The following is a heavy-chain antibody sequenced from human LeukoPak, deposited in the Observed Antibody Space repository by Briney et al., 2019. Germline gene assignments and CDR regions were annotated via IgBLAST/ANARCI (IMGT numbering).Heavy chain of an antibody. CDR1: GFTFSSYT. Sequence: PGGALRLSCAASGFTFSSYTINWVRQAPGKRLEWVSSISRSSRNIYYADSVKGRCTISRDNDKNSLYLQMNSLRAEDTAVYYCARHYDSSGYYYENDAFDIWGQGTMVTVSS. CDR3: ARHYDSSGYYYENDAFDI. V-gene: IGHV3-21*01. J-gene: IGHJ3*02. D-gene: IGHD3-22*01. CDR2: ISRSSRNI.